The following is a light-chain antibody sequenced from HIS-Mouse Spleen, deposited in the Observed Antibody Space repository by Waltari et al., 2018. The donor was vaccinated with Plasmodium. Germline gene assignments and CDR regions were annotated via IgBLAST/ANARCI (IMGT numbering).Light chain of an antibody. J-gene: IGKJ2*01. V-gene: IGKV3-20*01. Sequence: SSRASQSVSSSYSAWYQQKPGQAPRLLIYGASSRATGIPDRFSGSGSGTDFTLTISRLEPEDFAVYYCQQYGSSPYTFGQGTKLEIK. CDR2: GAS. CDR1: QSVSSSY. CDR3: QQYGSSPYT.